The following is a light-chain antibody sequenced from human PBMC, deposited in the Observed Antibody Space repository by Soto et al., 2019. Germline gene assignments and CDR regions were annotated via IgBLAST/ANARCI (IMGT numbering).Light chain of an antibody. CDR2: EVN. V-gene: IGLV2-14*03. CDR3: NSYTSHNTFV. CDR1: GSDVGAHDF. Sequence: QSALTQPASVSGSPGQAITISCSGTGSDVGAHDFISWYQQHLGKAPKLMIYEVNNRPSGVSDRFSGSKSGNTASLTISGLQTEDEADYYCNSYTSHNTFVFGSGTKVTVL. J-gene: IGLJ1*01.